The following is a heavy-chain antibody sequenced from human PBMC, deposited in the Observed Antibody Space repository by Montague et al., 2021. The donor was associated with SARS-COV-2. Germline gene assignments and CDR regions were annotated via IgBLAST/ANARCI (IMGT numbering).Heavy chain of an antibody. V-gene: IGHV4-34*01. CDR1: GGSFSGYY. J-gene: IGHJ6*03. CDR3: ARARQDVVVPALGIGAYYYYYYMDV. D-gene: IGHD2-2*01. CDR2: INHSGST. Sequence: SDTLSLTCAVYGGSFSGYYWSWIRQPPGKGLEWIGEINHSGSTNYNPSLKSRVTISVDTSKNQFSLKPSSVTAADTAVYYGARARQDVVVPALGIGAYYYYYYMDVWGKGTTVTVSS.